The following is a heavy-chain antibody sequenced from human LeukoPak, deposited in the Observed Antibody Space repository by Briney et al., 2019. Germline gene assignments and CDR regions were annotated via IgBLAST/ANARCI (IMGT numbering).Heavy chain of an antibody. CDR1: GFTFSDHD. D-gene: IGHD3-10*01. CDR3: VQWGRGVPY. CDR2: IRNKANSYAT. V-gene: IGHV3-72*01. J-gene: IGHJ4*02. Sequence: PGGSLRLSCAVSGFTFSDHDMDWVRQDPGKGLEWVGRIRNKANSYATEYAASVKGRFTISRDDSKSSLYLQMNSLKTEDTAVYYCVQWGRGVPYWGQGTLVTVSS.